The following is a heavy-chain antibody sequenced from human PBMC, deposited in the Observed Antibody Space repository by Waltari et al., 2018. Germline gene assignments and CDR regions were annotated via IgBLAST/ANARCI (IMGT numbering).Heavy chain of an antibody. CDR1: RGSIVGYY. Sequence: QVQLQESGPGLVKPSETLSLTCTVSRGSIVGYYWSWVRLPPGKGLEWIGHTYFRGSTDYNPALKRRVTISVDTFKKQFSLKLTSVTAADTAVYYCASVHYGGNSRHVAFDVWGQGTMVIVSS. CDR3: ASVHYGGNSRHVAFDV. CDR2: TYFRGST. D-gene: IGHD4-17*01. V-gene: IGHV4-59*01. J-gene: IGHJ3*01.